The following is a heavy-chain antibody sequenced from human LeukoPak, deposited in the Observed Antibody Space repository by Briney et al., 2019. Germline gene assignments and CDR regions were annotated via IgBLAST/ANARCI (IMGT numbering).Heavy chain of an antibody. V-gene: IGHV1-3*01. J-gene: IGHJ5*02. D-gene: IGHD6-13*01. Sequence: ASVKVSCKASGYIFTSYAMHWVRQAPGQRLEWMGWINAGNGNTKYSQKFQGRVTINRDTSASTVYMELSSLRSEDTAVYYCARDIDRVFNWFDPWGQGTLVTVSS. CDR3: ARDIDRVFNWFDP. CDR2: INAGNGNT. CDR1: GYIFTSYA.